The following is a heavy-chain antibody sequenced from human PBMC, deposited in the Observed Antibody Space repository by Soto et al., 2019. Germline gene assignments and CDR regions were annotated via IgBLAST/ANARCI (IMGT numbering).Heavy chain of an antibody. CDR1: GGSISSYY. CDR2: IYYSGST. CDR3: ARGIEGWYQGRYYYGMDV. D-gene: IGHD6-19*01. V-gene: IGHV4-59*01. J-gene: IGHJ6*02. Sequence: SETLSLTCTVSGGSISSYYWSWIRQPPGKGLEWIGYIYYSGSTNYNPSLKSRVTISVDTSKNQFSLKLSSVAAADTAVYYCARGIEGWYQGRYYYGMDVWGQGTTVTV.